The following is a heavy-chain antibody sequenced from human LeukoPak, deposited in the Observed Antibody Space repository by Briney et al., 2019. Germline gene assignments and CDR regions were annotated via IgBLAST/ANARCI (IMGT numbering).Heavy chain of an antibody. CDR1: GFTVSSNY. V-gene: IGHV3-66*01. Sequence: GGSLRLSCAASGFTVSSNYMSWVRQAPGKGLEWVSVMYSGGSTYYADSVKGRFTISRDNSKNTLYLQMNSLRAEDTAVYYCAREIRGYYDSSGYYQYYFDYWGQGTLVTVSS. CDR2: MYSGGST. CDR3: AREIRGYYDSSGYYQYYFDY. J-gene: IGHJ4*02. D-gene: IGHD3-22*01.